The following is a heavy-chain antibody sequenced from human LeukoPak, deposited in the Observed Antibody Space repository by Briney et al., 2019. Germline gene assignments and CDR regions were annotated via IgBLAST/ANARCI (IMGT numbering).Heavy chain of an antibody. CDR1: GFTFSRNA. CDR3: AKDGSWSCGD. D-gene: IGHD2-8*02. V-gene: IGHV3-30*02. J-gene: IGHJ1*01. CDR2: IAHHGSNK. Sequence: GGSMILSCAASGFTFSRNAIHWVRQGPGKGLEWVSYIAHHGSNKYYADSVKGRFTISRDNSKRTLYLQMNSLRADDTAVYYCAKDGSWSCGDWGQRVLVTVSS.